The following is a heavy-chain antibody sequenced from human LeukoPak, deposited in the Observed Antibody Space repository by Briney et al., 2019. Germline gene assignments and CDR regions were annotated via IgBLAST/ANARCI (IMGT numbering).Heavy chain of an antibody. J-gene: IGHJ6*02. V-gene: IGHV4-59*01. Sequence: SETLSLTCTVSGASINHYYWGWIRQQPPGKGLEWIGYFYYSGSTNYNPSLKSRVSIAADTSKNQFTLILTSVTAADTAVYYCARLGNSGYKGGGMDVWGPGTTVTVSS. CDR3: ARLGNSGYKGGGMDV. D-gene: IGHD5-12*01. CDR1: GASINHYY. CDR2: FYYSGST.